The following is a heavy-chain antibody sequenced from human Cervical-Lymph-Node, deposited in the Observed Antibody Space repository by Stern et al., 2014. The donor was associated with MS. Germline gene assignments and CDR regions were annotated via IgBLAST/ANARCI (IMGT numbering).Heavy chain of an antibody. CDR2: ISSSGGT. V-gene: IGHV4-59*08. D-gene: IGHD6-6*01. J-gene: IGHJ4*02. CDR3: ARGYTTSSGRPDY. CDR1: GGSTSSYY. Sequence: QLQLQESGPGLVKPSETLSLTCTVSGGSTSSYYWSWIRQPPGKGLEWIGYISSSGGTKYNPSLKSRVTISVETSKNQFALKLSSVTAADAAVYYCARGYTTSSGRPDYWGQGTLVTVST.